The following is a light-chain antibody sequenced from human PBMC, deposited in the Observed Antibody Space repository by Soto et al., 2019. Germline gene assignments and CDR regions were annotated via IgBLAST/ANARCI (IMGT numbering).Light chain of an antibody. Sequence: EIVMTQSPATLSVSPGERATVSCRPSQSVSSNLAWYQQKPGQAPSLLIYAAATRATGIPARFSGSGSGTEFTLTISILQSEDFAVYYCQQYNYWPTFGQGTKVEIK. J-gene: IGKJ1*01. CDR3: QQYNYWPT. CDR1: QSVSSN. CDR2: AAA. V-gene: IGKV3-15*01.